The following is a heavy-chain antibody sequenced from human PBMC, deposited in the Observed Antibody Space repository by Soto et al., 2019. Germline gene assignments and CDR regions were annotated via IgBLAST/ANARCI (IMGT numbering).Heavy chain of an antibody. V-gene: IGHV4-38-2*01. D-gene: IGHD2-15*01. Sequence: PSETLSVTCAVSCFFISSGNYWGWIRKPPGKGLEWIGSIFHGGNTYYNPSLKSRVTISVDMSKNQFSLKLNSVTAADTAVYYCARARWYDAFDVWGQGTVVTVSS. CDR3: ARARWYDAFDV. CDR2: IFHGGNT. CDR1: CFFISSGNY. J-gene: IGHJ3*01.